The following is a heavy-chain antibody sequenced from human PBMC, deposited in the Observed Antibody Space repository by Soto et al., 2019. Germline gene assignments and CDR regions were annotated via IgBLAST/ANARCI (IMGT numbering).Heavy chain of an antibody. J-gene: IGHJ6*02. CDR2: ISGSGGST. Sequence: GGSLRLSCEASGLIFSNFAMNWVRQAPGKGLEWVSTISGSGGSTYYADSVRGRFTISRDNSKNMLYVQMNSLRVEDTAVYFCAKDRAPSDVWGQGTTVTVSS. CDR1: GLIFSNFA. V-gene: IGHV3-23*01. CDR3: AKDRAPSDV.